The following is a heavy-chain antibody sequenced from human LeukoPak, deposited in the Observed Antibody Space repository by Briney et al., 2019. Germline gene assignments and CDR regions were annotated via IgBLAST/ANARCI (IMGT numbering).Heavy chain of an antibody. D-gene: IGHD1-26*01. CDR2: ISGSGGST. CDR3: AKVDLSGSYYWSLDY. CDR1: GFTFSSYA. J-gene: IGHJ4*02. V-gene: IGHV3-23*01. Sequence: GGSLRLSCAASGFTFSSYAMSWVRQAPGKGLEWVSAISGSGGSTYYADSVKGRFTISRDNSKNTLYLQMNSLRAEDTAVYYCAKVDLSGSYYWSLDYWGQGTLVTVSS.